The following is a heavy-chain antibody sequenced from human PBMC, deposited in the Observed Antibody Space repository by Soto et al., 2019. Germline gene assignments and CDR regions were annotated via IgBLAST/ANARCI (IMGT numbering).Heavy chain of an antibody. Sequence: PSETLSLTCSVSGGSITSTIDYWGWIRQSPGKGLEWIGNIYYDGSTFYNPSRKSRVTISVDTSKRQFSLRVSSVTAADTAVYYCARRGSASWRNWFDSWGQGTLVTVSS. CDR2: IYYDGST. D-gene: IGHD2-2*01. V-gene: IGHV4-39*01. J-gene: IGHJ5*01. CDR1: GGSITSTIDY. CDR3: ARRGSASWRNWFDS.